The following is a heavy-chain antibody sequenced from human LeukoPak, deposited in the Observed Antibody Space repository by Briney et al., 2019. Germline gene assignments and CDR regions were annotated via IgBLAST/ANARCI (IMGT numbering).Heavy chain of an antibody. V-gene: IGHV4-59*12. Sequence: MSSETLSLTCTVSGGSISSYYWSWIRQPPGKGLEWIGYIYFSGSTYYNPSLKSRVTISVDTSKNQFSLKLTSVTAADTAVYYCARSRADSGATGHFDCWGQGTLVTVSS. CDR3: ARSRADSGATGHFDC. J-gene: IGHJ4*02. D-gene: IGHD5-12*01. CDR2: IYFSGST. CDR1: GGSISSYY.